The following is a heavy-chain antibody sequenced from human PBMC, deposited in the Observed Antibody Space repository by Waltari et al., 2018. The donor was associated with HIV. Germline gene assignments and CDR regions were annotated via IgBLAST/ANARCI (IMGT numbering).Heavy chain of an antibody. CDR1: GFSVRNHW. Sequence: VQLVESGGGSIKTGGSLRLSCAASGFSVRNHWMDWVRQGPGKGLVWVARINSDGSSRNYADAVKGRFVISRDNARNTVYLQLNNLKVEDTAVHFCARASHYIEFSTFDGDYYFDFWGRGTRVAVSS. D-gene: IGHD3-3*02. CDR3: ARASHYIEFSTFDGDYYFDF. J-gene: IGHJ4*02. CDR2: INSDGSSR. V-gene: IGHV3-74*01.